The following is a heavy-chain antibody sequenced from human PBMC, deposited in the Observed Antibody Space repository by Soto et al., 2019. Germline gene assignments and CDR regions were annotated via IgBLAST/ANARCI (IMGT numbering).Heavy chain of an antibody. CDR2: ISWKSGSI. CDR1: GFTFSSYP. CDR3: AKDSAMIVVGSFDY. Sequence: PGGSLRLSCAASGFTFSSYPMHWVRQAPGKDLEWVSGISWKSGSIGYADSVKGRFTISRDNAKNSLYLQMNSLRAEDTALYYCAKDSAMIVVGSFDYWGQGTLVTVSS. V-gene: IGHV3-9*01. J-gene: IGHJ4*02. D-gene: IGHD3-22*01.